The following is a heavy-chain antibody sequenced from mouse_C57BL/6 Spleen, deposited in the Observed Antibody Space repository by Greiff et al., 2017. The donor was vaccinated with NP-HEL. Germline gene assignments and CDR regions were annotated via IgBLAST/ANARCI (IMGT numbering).Heavy chain of an antibody. CDR1: GYSFTGYY. CDR2: INPGTGGT. V-gene: IGHV1-42*01. J-gene: IGHJ3*01. Sequence: EVQLQQSGPELVKPGASVKISCKASGYSFTGYYMNWVKQSPEKSLEWIGEINPGTGGTTYNQKFKAKATLTVDKSSSTAYMQLKSLTSGDSAVYYCARLADYEDAYWGQGTLVTVSA. D-gene: IGHD2-4*01. CDR3: ARLADYEDAY.